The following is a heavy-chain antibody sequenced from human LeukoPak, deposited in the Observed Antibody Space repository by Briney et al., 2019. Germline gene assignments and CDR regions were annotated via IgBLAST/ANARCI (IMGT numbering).Heavy chain of an antibody. CDR2: ISGSGGST. CDR3: AKDPAAAGTAEYFQH. Sequence: GGSLRLSCAVSGFTFSSYAMSWVRQAPGKGLEWVSGISGSGGSTYYADSVKGRFTISRDNSKNTLYLQMNSLRAEDTAVYYCAKDPAAAGTAEYFQHWGQGTLVTVSS. D-gene: IGHD6-13*01. CDR1: GFTFSSYA. J-gene: IGHJ1*01. V-gene: IGHV3-23*01.